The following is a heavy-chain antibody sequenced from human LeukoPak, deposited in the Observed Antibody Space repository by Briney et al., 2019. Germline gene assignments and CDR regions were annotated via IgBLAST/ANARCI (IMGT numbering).Heavy chain of an antibody. Sequence: PGGSLRLSCAASGFSVSSNYMSWVRQAPGKGLEWVSLIYSGGSTSYADSVKGRFTISRDSSKNTLYLQMKSLRAEDTAVYYCARKTDHQTGGDYWGQGTLVTVSS. D-gene: IGHD7-27*01. CDR3: ARKTDHQTGGDY. CDR2: IYSGGST. V-gene: IGHV3-66*01. J-gene: IGHJ4*02. CDR1: GFSVSSNY.